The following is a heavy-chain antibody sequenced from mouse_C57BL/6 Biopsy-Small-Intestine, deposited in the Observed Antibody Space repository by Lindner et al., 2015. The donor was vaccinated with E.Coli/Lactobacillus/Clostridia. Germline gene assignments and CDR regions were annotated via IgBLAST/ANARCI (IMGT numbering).Heavy chain of an antibody. D-gene: IGHD2-1*01. CDR3: ARRYGNSWYFDV. CDR2: ILPGSGGT. CDR1: GYTFTGYW. V-gene: IGHV1-9*01. Sequence: VQLQESGTELMKPGASVKLSCKATGYTFTGYWIEWVKQRPGHGLEWIGEILPGSGGTNYNEKFKGKATFTADTSSNTAYMQLSSLTTEDSAIYYCARRYGNSWYFDVWGTGTTVTVSS. J-gene: IGHJ1*03.